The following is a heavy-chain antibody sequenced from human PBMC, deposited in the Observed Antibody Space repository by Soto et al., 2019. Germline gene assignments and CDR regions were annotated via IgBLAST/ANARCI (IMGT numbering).Heavy chain of an antibody. CDR1: GFNFNAYV. J-gene: IGHJ6*02. V-gene: IGHV3-23*01. CDR2: ISFTGDSR. CDR3: AKKSCSSPGCPYGMDV. D-gene: IGHD2-2*01. Sequence: GGSLRLSCAASGFNFNAYVMNWVRQAPGKGLEWVSIISFTGDSRYYADSVKNRFTISRDNSQNTLYLQMNSLRAEDTAVYYCAKKSCSSPGCPYGMDVWGQGTTVTGPS.